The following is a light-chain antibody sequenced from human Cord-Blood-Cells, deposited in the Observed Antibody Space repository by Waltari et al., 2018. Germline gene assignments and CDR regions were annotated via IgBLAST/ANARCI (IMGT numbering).Light chain of an antibody. CDR2: DVS. J-gene: IGLJ2*01. V-gene: IGLV2-11*01. CDR1: SSAVGGYNY. Sequence: QSALTQPRPVSGSPGQSVTISCTGTSSAVGGYNYVSWYLPHPGKAPKLMIYDVSKRPSGVPDRFSGSKSGNTASLTISGLQAEDEADYYCCSYAGSYTVVFGGGTKLTVL. CDR3: CSYAGSYTVV.